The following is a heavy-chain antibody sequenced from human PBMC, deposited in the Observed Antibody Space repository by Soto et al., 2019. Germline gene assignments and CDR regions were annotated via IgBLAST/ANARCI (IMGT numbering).Heavy chain of an antibody. Sequence: QVQLVQSGAEVKKPGSSVKVSCKASGGTFNIYNINWVRQAPGQGLEWMGGILPIFGTTNYAQRFQGRLTIIAHDSTSTAYMELSSLRSEDTAVYYCARDETGDSYYYYYGMDVWGQGTTVTVTS. CDR2: ILPIFGTT. D-gene: IGHD7-27*01. CDR1: GGTFNIYN. J-gene: IGHJ6*02. V-gene: IGHV1-69*01. CDR3: ARDETGDSYYYYYGMDV.